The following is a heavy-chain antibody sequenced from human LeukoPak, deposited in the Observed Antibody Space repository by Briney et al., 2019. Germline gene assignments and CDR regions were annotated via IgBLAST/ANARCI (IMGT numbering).Heavy chain of an antibody. J-gene: IGHJ4*02. CDR1: GFTLRSSW. D-gene: IGHD2-2*01. CDR2: INPDESTT. V-gene: IGHV3-74*01. CDR3: ARNTRTSFDI. Sequence: GGSLRLSCAASGFTLRSSWMPWVRQAPGKGLVWVSRINPDESTTTYADSVKGRFTISRDNAKNTLYLQMNSLRAEDTAVYYCARNTRTSFDIWGQGTLVTVSS.